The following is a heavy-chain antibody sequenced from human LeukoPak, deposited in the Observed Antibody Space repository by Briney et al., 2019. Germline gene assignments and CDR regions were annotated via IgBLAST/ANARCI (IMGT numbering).Heavy chain of an antibody. Sequence: SSETLSLTCTVSGGSISSYYWSWIRQPPGKGLEWIGYIYYSGSTYYNPSLKSRVTISVDRSKNQFSLKLSSVTAADTAVYYCARVQVDSSGWYEDYWGQGTLVTVSS. CDR2: IYYSGST. CDR1: GGSISSYY. D-gene: IGHD6-19*01. J-gene: IGHJ4*02. CDR3: ARVQVDSSGWYEDY. V-gene: IGHV4-59*12.